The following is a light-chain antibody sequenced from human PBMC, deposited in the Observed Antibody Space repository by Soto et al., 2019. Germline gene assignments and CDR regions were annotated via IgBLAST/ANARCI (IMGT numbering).Light chain of an antibody. J-gene: IGLJ2*01. CDR2: EAS. V-gene: IGLV2-23*01. Sequence: QSALTQPASVSGSPGQSITISCTGTSSNVGSYILVSWYQQHPGKAPKLMIYEASMRPSGVSNRFSGSKSGNTASLTISGLQAEDEADYYCCSYAGSSTYVFGGGTKVTVL. CDR3: CSYAGSSTYV. CDR1: SSNVGSYIL.